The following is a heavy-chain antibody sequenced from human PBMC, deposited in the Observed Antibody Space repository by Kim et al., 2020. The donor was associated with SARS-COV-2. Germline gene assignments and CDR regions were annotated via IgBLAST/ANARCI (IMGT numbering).Heavy chain of an antibody. Sequence: SVKVSCKASGGTFSSYAISWVRQAPGQGLEWMGGIIPIFGTANYAQKFQGRVTITADESTSTAYMELSSLRSEDTAVYYCARPLRPSGGWPTRTPEYYFDYWGQGTLVTVSS. J-gene: IGHJ4*02. CDR1: GGTFSSYA. D-gene: IGHD2-15*01. CDR3: ARPLRPSGGWPTRTPEYYFDY. V-gene: IGHV1-69*13. CDR2: IIPIFGTA.